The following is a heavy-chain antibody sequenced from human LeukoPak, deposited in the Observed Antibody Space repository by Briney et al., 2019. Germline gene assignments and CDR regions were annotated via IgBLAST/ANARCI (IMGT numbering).Heavy chain of an antibody. CDR1: GYTFTSYY. CDR3: ARGVLLWFGELFHNYYYYGMDV. V-gene: IGHV1-46*01. D-gene: IGHD3-10*01. CDR2: INPSGGST. J-gene: IGHJ6*02. Sequence: ASVKVSCKASGYTFTSYYMHWVRQAPGQGLEWMGIINPSGGSTSYAQKFQGRVTMTRDTSISTAYMELSRLRSDDTAVYYCARGVLLWFGELFHNYYYYGMDVWGQGTTVTVSS.